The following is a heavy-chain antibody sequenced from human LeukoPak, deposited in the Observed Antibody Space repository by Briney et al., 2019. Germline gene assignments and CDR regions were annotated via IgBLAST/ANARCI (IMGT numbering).Heavy chain of an antibody. CDR1: GYTFTGYY. D-gene: IGHD6-13*01. Sequence: EASVKVSCKASGYTFTGYYMHWVRQAPGQALEWMGWINPNSGGANYAQKFQGRVTMTRDTFISTAYMELSRLRSDDTAVYYCARARQPRIAAAGVDYWGQGTLVTASS. CDR3: ARARQPRIAAAGVDY. J-gene: IGHJ4*02. CDR2: INPNSGGA. V-gene: IGHV1-2*02.